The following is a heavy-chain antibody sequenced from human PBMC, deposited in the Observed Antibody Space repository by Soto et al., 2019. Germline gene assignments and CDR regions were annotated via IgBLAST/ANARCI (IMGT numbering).Heavy chain of an antibody. CDR2: MSHSGGT. J-gene: IGHJ3*02. V-gene: IGHV4-34*01. D-gene: IGHD1-1*01. Sequence: QVQLQQWGAGLLKPSETLSLTCAVYGGFVTSGSYYWSWIRQPQGKGLEWIGEMSHSGGTHFYPVPRGRVTISVDTSKTQFTLKKRCVNAPGSDLYLCAGVERGTATTGVEAFDNWGPGTMVTVSS. CDR3: AGVERGTATTGVEAFDN. CDR1: GGFVTSGSYY.